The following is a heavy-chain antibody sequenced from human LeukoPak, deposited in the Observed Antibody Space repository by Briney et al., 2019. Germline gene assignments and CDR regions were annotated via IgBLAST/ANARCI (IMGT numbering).Heavy chain of an antibody. CDR2: INSDGSST. Sequence: PGGSLRLPCAASGFTFSSYWMHWVRQAPGKGLVWVSRINSDGSSTSNADSVKGRFTISRDNSKNTLYLQMNSLRAEDTAVYYCARDNRGYQYYGMDVWGQGTTVTVSS. J-gene: IGHJ6*02. D-gene: IGHD7-27*01. CDR1: GFTFSSYW. V-gene: IGHV3-74*01. CDR3: ARDNRGYQYYGMDV.